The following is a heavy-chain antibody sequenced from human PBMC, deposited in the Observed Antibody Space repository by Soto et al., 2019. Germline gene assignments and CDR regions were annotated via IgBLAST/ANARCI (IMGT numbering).Heavy chain of an antibody. Sequence: GGSLRLSCAASGFTFSSYSMNWVRQAPGKGLEWVSYISSSSSTIYYADSVKGRFTISRDNAKNSLYLQMNSLRAEDTAVYYCAREWVDCSGGSCYSDDDAFDIWGQGTMVTVS. CDR2: ISSSSSTI. J-gene: IGHJ3*02. V-gene: IGHV3-48*01. CDR3: AREWVDCSGGSCYSDDDAFDI. CDR1: GFTFSSYS. D-gene: IGHD2-15*01.